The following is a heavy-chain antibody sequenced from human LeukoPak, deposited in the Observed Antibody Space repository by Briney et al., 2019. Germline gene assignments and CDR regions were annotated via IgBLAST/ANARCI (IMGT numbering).Heavy chain of an antibody. Sequence: ASVKVSCKASGYTFTSYYMHWVRQAPGQGLEWMGIINPSGGSTSYAQKFQGRVTMTRDMSTSTVYMELSSLRSEDTAVYYCARQATTIFGVNYYYYMDVWGKGTTVTVSS. J-gene: IGHJ6*03. CDR2: INPSGGST. CDR1: GYTFTSYY. V-gene: IGHV1-46*01. D-gene: IGHD3-3*01. CDR3: ARQATTIFGVNYYYYMDV.